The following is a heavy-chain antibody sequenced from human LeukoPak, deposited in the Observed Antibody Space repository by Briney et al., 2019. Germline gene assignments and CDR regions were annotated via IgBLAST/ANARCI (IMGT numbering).Heavy chain of an antibody. CDR3: ATLEAGNYYYYMDV. CDR2: FDPEDGET. J-gene: IGHJ6*03. D-gene: IGHD2-15*01. Sequence: ASVKVSCKVSGYTLTELSMHWVRQAPGKGLEWMGGFDPEDGETIYAQKFQSRVTMTEDTSTDTAYMELSSLRSEDTAVYYCATLEAGNYYYYMDVWGKGTTVTVSS. V-gene: IGHV1-24*01. CDR1: GYTLTELS.